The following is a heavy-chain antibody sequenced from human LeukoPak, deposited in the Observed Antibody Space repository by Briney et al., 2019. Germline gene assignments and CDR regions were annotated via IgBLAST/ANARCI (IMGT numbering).Heavy chain of an antibody. CDR2: IKQDGGEK. Sequence: GGSLRLSCAASGFTVSSNYMSWVRHAPGKGLEWVATIKQDGGEKYYVDSVKGRFTISRDNAKNSLSLQMSSLRAEDTAVYYCARDRNTDFWSGYYTNYFDYWGQGTLVIVSS. CDR1: GFTVSSNY. D-gene: IGHD3-3*01. V-gene: IGHV3-7*01. J-gene: IGHJ4*02. CDR3: ARDRNTDFWSGYYTNYFDY.